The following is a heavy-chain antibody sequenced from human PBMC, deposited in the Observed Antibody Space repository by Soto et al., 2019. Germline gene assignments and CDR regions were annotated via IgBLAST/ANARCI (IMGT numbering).Heavy chain of an antibody. J-gene: IGHJ6*02. CDR2: IIPIFGTA. CDR1: GGTFSSYA. D-gene: IGHD6-19*01. Sequence: GASVKVSCKASGGTFSSYAISWVRQAPGQGLEWMGGIIPIFGTANYAQKFQGRVTITADESTSTAYMELSSLRSEDTAVYYCARAKGIAVVYYYGMDVWGQGTTVTVSS. V-gene: IGHV1-69*13. CDR3: ARAKGIAVVYYYGMDV.